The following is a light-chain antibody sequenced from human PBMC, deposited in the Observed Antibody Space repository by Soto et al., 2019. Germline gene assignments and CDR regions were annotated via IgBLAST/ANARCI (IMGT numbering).Light chain of an antibody. V-gene: IGLV2-18*02. CDR2: EVS. CDR3: TSYTSSNTFV. CDR1: SSDVGSYDR. J-gene: IGLJ1*01. Sequence: QSALTQPPSVSGSPGQSVTISCTGTSSDVGSYDRVSWYQQPPGTAPKLMIYEVSNRPSGVPDRFSGSKSGNTASLTISGLQAEGEAEYYCTSYTSSNTFVFGTGTKLTVL.